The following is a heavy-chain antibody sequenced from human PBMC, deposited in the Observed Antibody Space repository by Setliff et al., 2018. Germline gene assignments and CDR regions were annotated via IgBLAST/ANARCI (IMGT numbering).Heavy chain of an antibody. CDR1: GFILRNYG. D-gene: IGHD3-10*01. Sequence: PGGSLRLSCAASGFILRNYGVHWVRQAPGKGLEWISYISGSGSTIYYADSVKGRFTISKDNARNSLSLQMNSLRTEDTAVYYCFGAGTCSYWGQGTLVTVSS. V-gene: IGHV3-48*04. CDR3: FGAGTCSY. CDR2: ISGSGSTI. J-gene: IGHJ4*02.